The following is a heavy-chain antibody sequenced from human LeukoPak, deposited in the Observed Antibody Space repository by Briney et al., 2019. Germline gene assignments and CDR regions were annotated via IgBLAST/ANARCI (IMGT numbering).Heavy chain of an antibody. V-gene: IGHV4-61*08. CDR3: ARGGYYDSGNNFKF. CDR2: ILSSGST. J-gene: IGHJ4*02. Sequence: SETLSLTCTVSGGSISSGGYYWSWIRQSPGKGLEWIGYILSSGSTHHNPSLTSRISLSVDTSKDQFSLKLSSVTAADTAVYYCARGGYYDSGNNFKFWGQGILVTVSS. CDR1: GGSISSGGYY. D-gene: IGHD3-10*01.